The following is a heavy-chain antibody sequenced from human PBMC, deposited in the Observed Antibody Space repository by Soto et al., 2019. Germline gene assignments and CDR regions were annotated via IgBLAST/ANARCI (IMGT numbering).Heavy chain of an antibody. Sequence: GGSLRLSCAASGFTFSSYAMDWVRQAPGKGLEWVALISYDGSNKYYADSVRGRFTISRDSSTNTLFLQMNSLRAADTAVYYCGRCTSTSCHLGSDYWGQGTLVTVSS. CDR2: ISYDGSNK. V-gene: IGHV3-30-3*01. J-gene: IGHJ4*02. CDR1: GFTFSSYA. D-gene: IGHD2-2*01. CDR3: GRCTSTSCHLGSDY.